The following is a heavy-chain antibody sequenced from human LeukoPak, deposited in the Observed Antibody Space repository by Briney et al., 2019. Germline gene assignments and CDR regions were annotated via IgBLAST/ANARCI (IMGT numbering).Heavy chain of an antibody. Sequence: GASVKVSSKASGYTFTRYGISWVRQAPGQGLEWMGWISGYSNNTKYAQKVQGRVTMTIDTSTSTAYMELRSLRSDDTAVYYCARDTMIFGDHFDYWGQGTLVTVSS. CDR3: ARDTMIFGDHFDY. CDR1: GYTFTRYG. CDR2: ISGYSNNT. V-gene: IGHV1-18*01. D-gene: IGHD3-22*01. J-gene: IGHJ4*02.